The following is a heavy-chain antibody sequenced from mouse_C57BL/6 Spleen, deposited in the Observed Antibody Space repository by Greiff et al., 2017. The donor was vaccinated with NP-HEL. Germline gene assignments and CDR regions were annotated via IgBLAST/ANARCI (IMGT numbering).Heavy chain of an antibody. CDR1: GYAFTTYL. D-gene: IGHD2-5*01. J-gene: IGHJ2*01. CDR3: ARWDYSNLDY. CDR2: INPGSGGT. Sequence: QVQLQQSGAELVRPGTSVTVSCKASGYAFTTYLLEWVKQRPGQGLEWIGVINPGSGGTNYNEKFKGKATLTADKSSSTAYMQLSSLTSEDSAVYFCARWDYSNLDYWGQGTTLTVSS. V-gene: IGHV1-54*01.